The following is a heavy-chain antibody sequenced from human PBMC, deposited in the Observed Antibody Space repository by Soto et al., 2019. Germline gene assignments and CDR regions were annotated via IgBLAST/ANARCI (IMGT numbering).Heavy chain of an antibody. CDR1: GFTFSSYW. J-gene: IGHJ6*02. CDR3: ARRRKWRYQLSTSDNYGMDV. V-gene: IGHV3-74*01. D-gene: IGHD2-2*01. Sequence: GGSLRLSCAASGFTFSSYWMHWVRQAPGKGLVWVSRINSDGSSTSYADSVKGRFTISRDNAKNTLYLQMNSLRAEARAVYYCARRRKWRYQLSTSDNYGMDVWGQGITVTVTS. CDR2: INSDGSST.